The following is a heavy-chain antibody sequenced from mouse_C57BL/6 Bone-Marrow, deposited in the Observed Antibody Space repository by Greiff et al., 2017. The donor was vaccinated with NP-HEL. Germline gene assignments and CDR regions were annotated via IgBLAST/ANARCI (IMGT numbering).Heavy chain of an antibody. J-gene: IGHJ1*03. V-gene: IGHV1-7*01. CDR2: INPSSGYT. CDR3: ARTAGYWYFDV. D-gene: IGHD1-2*01. CDR1: GYTFTSYW. Sequence: VQLQQSGAELAKPGASVKLSCKASGYTFTSYWMHWVKQRPGQGLEWIGYINPSSGYTKYNQKFKDKATLTAYKSASTAYMQLSSLTYEDSAVYYCARTAGYWYFDVWGTGTTVTVSS.